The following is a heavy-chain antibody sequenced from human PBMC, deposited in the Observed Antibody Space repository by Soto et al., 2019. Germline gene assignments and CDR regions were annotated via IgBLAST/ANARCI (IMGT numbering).Heavy chain of an antibody. J-gene: IGHJ4*02. V-gene: IGHV1-69*06. Sequence: SVKVSCKASGGTFSSYAISWVRQAPGQGLEWMGGIIPIFGTANYAQKFQGRVTITADKSTSTAYMELSSLRSEDTAVYYCARDFLTLADYGDYVGWGQGTLVTVSS. CDR2: IIPIFGTA. D-gene: IGHD4-17*01. CDR3: ARDFLTLADYGDYVG. CDR1: GGTFSSYA.